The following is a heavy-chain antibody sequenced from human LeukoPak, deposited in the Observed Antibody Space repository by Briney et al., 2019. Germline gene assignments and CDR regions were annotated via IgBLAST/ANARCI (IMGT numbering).Heavy chain of an antibody. J-gene: IGHJ4*02. CDR3: ARMQSELRWLQSGYCDY. CDR2: IYTSGST. CDR1: GGSISSDSYY. D-gene: IGHD5-24*01. V-gene: IGHV4-61*02. Sequence: SETLSLTCTVSGGSISSDSYYWSWIRQPAGKGLEWIGRIYTSGSTNYNPSLKSRVTISVDTSKNQFSLKLSSVTAADTAVYYCARMQSELRWLQSGYCDYWGQGTLVTVSS.